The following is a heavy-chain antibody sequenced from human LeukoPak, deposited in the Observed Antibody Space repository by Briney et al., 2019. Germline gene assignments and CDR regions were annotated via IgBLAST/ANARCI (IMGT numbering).Heavy chain of an antibody. CDR2: FGTRSTSV. Sequence: GGSLRLSCTASGLTFSGYSMNWIRQAPGKGLEWVSSFGTRSTSVYHAGSVKGRFAISRDNAKNSLYLQMNGLRAEDTALYYCAREVSEGFDFWGQGTLVTVSS. CDR1: GLTFSGYS. J-gene: IGHJ4*02. V-gene: IGHV3-21*01. D-gene: IGHD3-22*01. CDR3: AREVSEGFDF.